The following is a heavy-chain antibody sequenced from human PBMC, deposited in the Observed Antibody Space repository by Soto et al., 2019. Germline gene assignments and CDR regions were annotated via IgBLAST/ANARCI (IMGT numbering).Heavy chain of an antibody. J-gene: IGHJ3*02. CDR3: ARAYDSNGNHAFDI. Sequence: SETLSLTGTVSGGSISGYFWSWIRQPAGKGLDWIGRIYSSGSTNYNPSLNSRITMSVDTSKNQFSLKLSSVSAADTAVYYCARAYDSNGNHAFDIWGQGTLVTVSS. D-gene: IGHD3-22*01. CDR1: GGSISGYF. V-gene: IGHV4-4*07. CDR2: IYSSGST.